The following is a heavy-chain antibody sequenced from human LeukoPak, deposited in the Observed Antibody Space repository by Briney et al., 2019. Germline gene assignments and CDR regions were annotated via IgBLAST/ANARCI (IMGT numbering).Heavy chain of an antibody. CDR2: INHSGST. CDR3: ARASTVTTGYYYYGMDV. J-gene: IGHJ6*02. V-gene: IGHV4-34*01. CDR1: GGSFSGYY. D-gene: IGHD4-17*01. Sequence: SETLSLTCAVYGGSFSGYYWSWIRQPPGKGLEWIGEINHSGSTNYNPSLKSRVTISVDTSKNQFSLKLSSVTAADTAVYYCARASTVTTGYYYYGMDVWGQGTTVTVSS.